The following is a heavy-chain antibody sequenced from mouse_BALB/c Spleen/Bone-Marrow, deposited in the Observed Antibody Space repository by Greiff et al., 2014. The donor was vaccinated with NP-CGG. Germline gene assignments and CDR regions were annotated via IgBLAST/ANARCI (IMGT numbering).Heavy chain of an antibody. V-gene: IGHV1S16*01. CDR3: TLSRDFDY. J-gene: IGHJ2*02. Sequence: QVQLKQSGAELVKPGASVKLSCKASGYTFTSYWMHWVKLRPGHGLEWIGEIYPSNDGANYNEKFKRKATPTVDKSSSTAYMQLSSVTSEDSAVYYCTLSRDFDYWGQGTSLTVSS. CDR2: IYPSNDGA. CDR1: GYTFTSYW. D-gene: IGHD1-1*01.